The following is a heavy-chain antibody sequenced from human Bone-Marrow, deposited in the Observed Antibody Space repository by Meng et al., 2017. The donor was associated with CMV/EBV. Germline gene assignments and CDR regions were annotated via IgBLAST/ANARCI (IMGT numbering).Heavy chain of an antibody. CDR1: GYTFTGYY. CDR2: INPNSGDT. J-gene: IGHJ4*02. D-gene: IGHD3-16*01. CDR3: ARGTTLGGREDY. V-gene: IGHV1-2*02. Sequence: ASVKVSCKASGYTFTGYYMHWVRQAPGQGLQWMGWINPNSGDTNYAQKFQGRVTMTRDTSISTAYMELNSLRSDDTDVHYCARGTTLGGREDYWGQGTLVTVSS.